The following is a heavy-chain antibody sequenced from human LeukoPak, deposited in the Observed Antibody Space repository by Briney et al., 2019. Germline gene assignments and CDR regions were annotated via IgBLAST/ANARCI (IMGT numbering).Heavy chain of an antibody. D-gene: IGHD3-3*01. CDR2: ISESGGST. CDR3: AGDFWSGYYLNY. Sequence: PGGSLRLSCVVSGFTFSTSAMSWVRQAPGKGLEWVSGISESGGSTYYADSVKGRFTISRDNSKITLYLQMNSLRADDTAVYYCAGDFWSGYYLNYWGQGTLVTVSS. V-gene: IGHV3-23*01. J-gene: IGHJ4*02. CDR1: GFTFSTSA.